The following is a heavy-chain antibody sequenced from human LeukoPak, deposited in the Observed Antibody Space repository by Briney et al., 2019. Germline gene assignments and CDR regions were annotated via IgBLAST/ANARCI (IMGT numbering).Heavy chain of an antibody. CDR2: IYYSGST. V-gene: IGHV4-59*01. J-gene: IGHJ4*02. D-gene: IGHD3-22*01. Sequence: SETLSLTCTVSGGSISSYYWSWIRQPPGKGLEWIGYIYYSGSTNYNPSLKSRVTISVDTSKNQFSLKLSSVTAADTAVYYCASSHDSSGSSVGYFDYWGQGTLVTVSS. CDR1: GGSISSYY. CDR3: ASSHDSSGSSVGYFDY.